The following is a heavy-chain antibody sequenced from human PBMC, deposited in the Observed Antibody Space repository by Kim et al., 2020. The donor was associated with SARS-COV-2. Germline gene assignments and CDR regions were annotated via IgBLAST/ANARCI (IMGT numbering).Heavy chain of an antibody. CDR1: GFIFNTYT. J-gene: IGHJ3*01. CDR2: ISSNGGGT. Sequence: GGSLRLSCSASGFIFNTYTLYWVRQAPGQGLEFVSGISSNGGGTYYADSVKGRFTISRDNSKNTMYLQVSSLSAEDTAVYYCVKPGVKYSSSSGAFDFWGQGTMVTVSS. D-gene: IGHD6-6*01. CDR3: VKPGVKYSSSSGAFDF. V-gene: IGHV3-64D*06.